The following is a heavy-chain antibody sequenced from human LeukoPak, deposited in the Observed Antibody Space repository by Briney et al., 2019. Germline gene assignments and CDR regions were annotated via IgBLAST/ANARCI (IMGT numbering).Heavy chain of an antibody. Sequence: PGGSLRLSCEASGFTFSSYGLHWVRQAPGKGLEYVSGISDIGRRTYYADPVKGRFTISRDNSRKTLYLQMSSLRAEDTAIYYCVRDQSGSYSFDYWGQGTLVTVSS. CDR2: ISDIGRRT. D-gene: IGHD3-10*01. J-gene: IGHJ4*02. CDR3: VRDQSGSYSFDY. CDR1: GFTFSSYG. V-gene: IGHV3-64D*06.